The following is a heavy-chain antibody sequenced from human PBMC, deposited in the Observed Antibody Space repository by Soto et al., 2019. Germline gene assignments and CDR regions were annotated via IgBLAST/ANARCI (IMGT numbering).Heavy chain of an antibody. CDR3: ARGRRGGYCSSTSCYYYYYGMDV. D-gene: IGHD2-2*01. J-gene: IGHJ6*02. Sequence: SETLYLTCTVSGGSISSGGYYWSWIRQHPGKGLEWIWYIYYSGSTYYNPSLKSRVTISVDTSKNQFSLKLSSVTAADTAVYYCARGRRGGYCSSTSCYYYYYGMDVWGQGTTVTVSS. CDR1: GGSISSGGYY. CDR2: IYYSGST. V-gene: IGHV4-31*03.